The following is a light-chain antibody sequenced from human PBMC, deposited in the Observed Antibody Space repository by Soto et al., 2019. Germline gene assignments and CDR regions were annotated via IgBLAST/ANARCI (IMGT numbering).Light chain of an antibody. CDR1: QSVSSNY. CDR3: QQYYSSRT. V-gene: IGKV3-20*01. CDR2: GAS. J-gene: IGKJ5*01. Sequence: ENVLTQSPGTLSLSPGERATLSCMASQSVSSNYLAWYQQKPGQAPRLLIYGASIRASGVPDRFSGSGSGTDFTLTISRLQPEDFAVYYCQQYYSSRTFGQGTRLEI.